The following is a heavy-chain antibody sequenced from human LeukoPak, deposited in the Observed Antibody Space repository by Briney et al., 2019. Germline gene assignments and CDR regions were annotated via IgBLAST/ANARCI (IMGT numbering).Heavy chain of an antibody. Sequence: GASVKVSCKASGYTFTSYGISWVRQAPGQGLEWMGWISAYNGNTNYAQKLQGRVTMTTDTSTSTAYVELRSLRSDDTAVYYCARELYGGSNVALFDYWGQGTLVTVSS. J-gene: IGHJ4*02. CDR2: ISAYNGNT. CDR3: ARELYGGSNVALFDY. V-gene: IGHV1-18*01. CDR1: GYTFTSYG. D-gene: IGHD4/OR15-4a*01.